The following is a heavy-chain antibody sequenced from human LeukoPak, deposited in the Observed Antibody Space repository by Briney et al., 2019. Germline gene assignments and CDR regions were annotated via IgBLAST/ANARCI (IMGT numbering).Heavy chain of an antibody. J-gene: IGHJ4*02. Sequence: SETLSLTCTVSGGSISSSSYYWGWIRQPPGKGLEWIGSIYYSGSTYYNPSLKSRVPISVDTSKNQFSLKLSSVTAADTVFYNCTTAYEILTGSVWGQGTLVTVSS. CDR3: TTAYEILTGSV. D-gene: IGHD3-9*01. CDR1: GGSISSSSYY. CDR2: IYYSGST. V-gene: IGHV4-39*01.